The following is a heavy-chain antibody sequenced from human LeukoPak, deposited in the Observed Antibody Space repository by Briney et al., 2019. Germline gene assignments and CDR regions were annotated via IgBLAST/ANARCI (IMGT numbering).Heavy chain of an antibody. CDR2: ISGSGGST. CDR3: AKDGLGSGEGFSDY. J-gene: IGHJ4*02. Sequence: GGSLRLSCAASGFTFSSYAMRWVRQAPGKGLDWVSAISGSGGSTYYADSVKGRFTISRDNSKNTLYLQINILRPEDTAVYYFAKDGLGSGEGFSDYWGQGTLVTVSS. V-gene: IGHV3-23*01. CDR1: GFTFSSYA. D-gene: IGHD1-26*01.